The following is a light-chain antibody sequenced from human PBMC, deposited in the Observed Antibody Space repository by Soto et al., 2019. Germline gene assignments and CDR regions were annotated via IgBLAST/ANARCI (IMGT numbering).Light chain of an antibody. Sequence: QLVLTQPPSVSGAPGQRVTISCTGSSSNIGSTYDVQWYQQLPGTAPQLLIHGNTDRPSGVPDRFSGSKSGTSASLAITGLQADDEADYYCQSYDDSLSVHYVFGTGTKLTVL. CDR2: GNT. J-gene: IGLJ1*01. CDR3: QSYDDSLSVHYV. CDR1: SSNIGSTYD. V-gene: IGLV1-40*01.